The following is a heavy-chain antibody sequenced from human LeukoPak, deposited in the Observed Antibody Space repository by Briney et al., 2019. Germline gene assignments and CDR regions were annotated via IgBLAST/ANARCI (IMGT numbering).Heavy chain of an antibody. J-gene: IGHJ4*02. D-gene: IGHD3-10*01. Sequence: GASVKVSCKASGYAFTFYYLYWVRQAPGQGLEWMGLINPSGGGISYAQKFQGRVTMTRDMSTSTVYMELSSLRSEDTAVYYCATVERFGEFSYYFDYWGQGTLVTVSS. CDR1: GYAFTFYY. CDR2: INPSGGGI. V-gene: IGHV1-46*01. CDR3: ATVERFGEFSYYFDY.